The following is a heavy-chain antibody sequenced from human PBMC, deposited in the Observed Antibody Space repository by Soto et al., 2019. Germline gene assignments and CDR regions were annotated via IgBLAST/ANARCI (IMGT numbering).Heavy chain of an antibody. CDR3: ARGRINLWGYYYYYMDV. CDR1: GGSFSGYY. J-gene: IGHJ6*03. Sequence: SETLSLTCAVYGGSFSGYYWSWIRQPPGKGLEWIGEINHSGSTNYNPSLKSRVTISVDTSKNQFSLKLSSVTAADTAVYYCARGRINLWGYYYYYMDVWGKGTTVTVSS. V-gene: IGHV4-34*01. CDR2: INHSGST. D-gene: IGHD3-16*01.